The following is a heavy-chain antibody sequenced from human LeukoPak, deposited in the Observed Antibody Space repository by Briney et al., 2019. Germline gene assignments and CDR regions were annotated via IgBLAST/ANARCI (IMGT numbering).Heavy chain of an antibody. Sequence: GESLKISCKGSGYSFPNYWIGWVRQMSGKGLEWMGIIYPGDSDTRYSPSFQGQVTISADKSISTAYLQWSSLKASDTAMYFCACLSRCSGTYCAFDIWGQGTMVTVSS. V-gene: IGHV5-51*01. CDR2: IYPGDSDT. J-gene: IGHJ3*02. CDR3: ACLSRCSGTYCAFDI. CDR1: GYSFPNYW. D-gene: IGHD1-26*01.